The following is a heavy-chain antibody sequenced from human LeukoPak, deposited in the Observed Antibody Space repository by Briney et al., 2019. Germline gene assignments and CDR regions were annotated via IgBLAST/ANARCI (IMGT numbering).Heavy chain of an antibody. CDR2: IKSKTDGETT. CDR3: TARVDY. Sequence: PGGSLRLSCAASGFTFSSYSMNWVRQAPGKGLEWVGRIKSKTDGETTDYAAPVKGRFAISRDDSKNTLYLHMNSLKIEDTAVYYCTARVDYWGQGTLVTVSS. CDR1: GFTFSSYS. J-gene: IGHJ4*02. V-gene: IGHV3-15*01.